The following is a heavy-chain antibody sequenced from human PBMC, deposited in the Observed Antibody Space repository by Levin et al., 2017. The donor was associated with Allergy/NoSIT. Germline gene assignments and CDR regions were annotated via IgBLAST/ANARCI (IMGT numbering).Heavy chain of an antibody. CDR1: GYSFTDYW. D-gene: IGHD6-19*01. CDR3: ARHGRWLALGRYDN. V-gene: IGHV5-51*01. Sequence: RAGGSLRLSCEASGYSFTDYWIGWVRQLPGKGLEWVGIVNPDDSDTRYSPSFEGHVTISADKSINTAYLQWNSLRASDTAMYYCARHGRWLALGRYDNWGQGTRLTVSS. J-gene: IGHJ4*02. CDR2: VNPDDSDT.